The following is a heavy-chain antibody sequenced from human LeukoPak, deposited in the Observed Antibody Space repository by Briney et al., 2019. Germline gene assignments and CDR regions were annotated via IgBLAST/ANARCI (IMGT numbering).Heavy chain of an antibody. J-gene: IGHJ3*01. CDR2: ISYDGNTK. CDR3: ARRPVYGNSGHYAFDV. Sequence: GGSLRLSCAASGFTFSSYYFNWVRQAPGKGLEWVAIISYDGNTKYYADSVKGRFTISRDNSKNTLYLQVNSLRAEDTAIYYCARRPVYGNSGHYAFDVWGQGTMVTVSS. V-gene: IGHV3-30*03. D-gene: IGHD3-10*01. CDR1: GFTFSSYY.